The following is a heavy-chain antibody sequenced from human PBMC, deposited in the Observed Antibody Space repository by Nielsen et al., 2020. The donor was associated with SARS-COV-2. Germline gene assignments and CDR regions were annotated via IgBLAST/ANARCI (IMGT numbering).Heavy chain of an antibody. J-gene: IGHJ3*02. Sequence: ASVKVSCKASGGTFSSYAISWVRQASGQGLEWMGRINPNSGGTNYAQKFQGRVTMTRDTSISTAYMELSRLRSDDTAVYYWARGGGGVAATRGAFDIWGQGTMVTVSS. V-gene: IGHV1-2*06. CDR3: ARGGGGVAATRGAFDI. D-gene: IGHD2-15*01. CDR1: GGTFSSYA. CDR2: INPNSGGT.